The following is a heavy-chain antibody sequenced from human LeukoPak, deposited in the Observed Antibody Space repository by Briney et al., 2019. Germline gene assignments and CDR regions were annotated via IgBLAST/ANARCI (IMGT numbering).Heavy chain of an antibody. CDR3: AKHSVVGGSPGHYYYYGMDV. CDR1: GFTFSSYA. J-gene: IGHJ6*02. V-gene: IGHV3-23*01. Sequence: GGSLRLSRAASGFTFSSYAMSWVRQAPGKGLEWVSAISGSGGSTYYADSVKGRFTISRDNSKNTLYLQMNSLRAEDTAVYYCAKHSVVGGSPGHYYYYGMDVWGQGTTVTVSS. CDR2: ISGSGGST. D-gene: IGHD1-26*01.